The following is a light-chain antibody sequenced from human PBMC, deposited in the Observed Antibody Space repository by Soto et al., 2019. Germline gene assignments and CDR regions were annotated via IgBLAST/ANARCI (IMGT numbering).Light chain of an antibody. CDR2: NTS. CDR3: SSYTSSSVV. V-gene: IGLV1-44*01. Sequence: QSVVTQPPSASGTPGQRVTISCSGSSSNIGDFPVNWYQHLPGAAPKVLIYNTSQRPSGVPDRFSGSKSGNTASLTISGLQAEDEADYYCSSYTSSSVVFGGGTKVTVL. J-gene: IGLJ2*01. CDR1: SSNIGDFP.